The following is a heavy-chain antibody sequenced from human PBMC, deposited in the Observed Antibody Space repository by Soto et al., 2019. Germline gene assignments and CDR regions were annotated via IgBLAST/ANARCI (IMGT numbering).Heavy chain of an antibody. Sequence: GASVKVSCKASGYTFTSYGISWVRQAPGQGLEWMGWISAYNGNTNYAQKLQGRVTMTTDTSTSTAYMELRSLRSDDTAVYYCARIFVVVPAAAYFDYWGQGTLVPVSP. D-gene: IGHD2-2*01. V-gene: IGHV1-18*01. CDR2: ISAYNGNT. CDR1: GYTFTSYG. J-gene: IGHJ4*02. CDR3: ARIFVVVPAAAYFDY.